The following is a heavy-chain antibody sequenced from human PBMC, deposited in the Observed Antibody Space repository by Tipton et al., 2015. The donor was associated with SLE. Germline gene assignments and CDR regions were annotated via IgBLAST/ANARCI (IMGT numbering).Heavy chain of an antibody. CDR3: AKWALKSFSFSDY. CDR2: IYGDGTTT. Sequence: SLRLSCAASGFTFIDYAMSWVRQAPGEGLEWVSVIYGDGTTTYYADSVKGRFTISRDNSKNTLYLQMNSLRAEDTAIYYCAKWALKSFSFSDYWGQGTLVTVSS. J-gene: IGHJ4*02. CDR1: GFTFIDYA. D-gene: IGHD1-26*01. V-gene: IGHV3-23*03.